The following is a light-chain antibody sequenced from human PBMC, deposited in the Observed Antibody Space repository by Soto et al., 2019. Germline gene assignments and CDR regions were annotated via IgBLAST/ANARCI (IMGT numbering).Light chain of an antibody. CDR2: GAS. V-gene: IGKV3-15*01. CDR1: QCVSTN. Sequence: EIVMTQSPAILSVSPGERATLSCRASQCVSTNLAWFQQKPGQTPRLLFNGASTRATGIPARFTGSGSGTEFILTISRLQSEDFAVYYCQQYDIWPPTFGQGTKVEIK. J-gene: IGKJ1*01. CDR3: QQYDIWPPT.